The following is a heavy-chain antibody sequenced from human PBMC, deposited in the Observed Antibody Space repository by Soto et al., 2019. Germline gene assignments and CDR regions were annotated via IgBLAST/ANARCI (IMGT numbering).Heavy chain of an antibody. V-gene: IGHV3-21*01. J-gene: IGHJ4*02. CDR2: ISSSSSYI. D-gene: IGHD3-22*01. CDR1: GFTFSSYS. Sequence: EVQLVESGGGLVKPGGSLRLSCAASGFTFSSYSMNWVRQAPGKGLEWVSSISSSSSYIYYADSVKGRFTISRDNAKNSLYLQMNSLRAEETAVYYCARDYYDSSGYLASLGYWGQGTLVTVSS. CDR3: ARDYYDSSGYLASLGY.